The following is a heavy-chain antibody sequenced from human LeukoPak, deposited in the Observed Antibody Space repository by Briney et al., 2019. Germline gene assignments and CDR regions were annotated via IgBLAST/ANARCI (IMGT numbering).Heavy chain of an antibody. CDR1: GGSISSYY. J-gene: IGHJ4*02. CDR3: ARRLVGATTPFDY. Sequence: PSETLSLTCTVSGGSISSYYWSWIRQPPGKGLEWIGYIYYSGTTNYNPSLKSRVTISVDTSKNQFPLKLSSVTAADTAVYYCARRLVGATTPFDYWGQGTLVTVSS. D-gene: IGHD1-26*01. V-gene: IGHV4-59*08. CDR2: IYYSGTT.